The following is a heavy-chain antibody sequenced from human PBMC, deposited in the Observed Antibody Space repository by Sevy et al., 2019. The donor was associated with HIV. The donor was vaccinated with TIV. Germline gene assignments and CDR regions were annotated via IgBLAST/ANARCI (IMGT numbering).Heavy chain of an antibody. J-gene: IGHJ4*02. Sequence: GGSLRLSCAASGFTFSSYSMNWVRQAPGKGLEWVSSISSSSSYIYYADSVKGRFTISRDNAKNSLYLQLNSLRAEDTSVYYCARAVRFLECARSVENYCDYWGKGTLVTVSS. V-gene: IGHV3-21*01. CDR1: GFTFSSYS. D-gene: IGHD3-3*01. CDR2: ISSSSSYI. CDR3: ARAVRFLECARSVENYCDY.